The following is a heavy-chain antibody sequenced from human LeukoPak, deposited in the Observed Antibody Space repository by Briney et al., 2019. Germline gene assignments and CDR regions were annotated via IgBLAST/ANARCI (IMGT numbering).Heavy chain of an antibody. D-gene: IGHD3-22*01. Sequence: GGSLRLSCAASGFTVSLYYMTWVRQPPGKGLEWVASIKQDGSQKSYVDSVKGRFTISRDNAKNSLYLQMNSLGAEDTAVYYCARRYYFDTDTFYFDYWGQGTLVTVSS. CDR1: GFTVSLYY. CDR2: IKQDGSQK. CDR3: ARRYYFDTDTFYFDY. V-gene: IGHV3-7*03. J-gene: IGHJ4*02.